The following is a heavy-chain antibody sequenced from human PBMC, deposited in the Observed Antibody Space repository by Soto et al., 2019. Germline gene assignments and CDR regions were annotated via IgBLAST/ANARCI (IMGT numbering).Heavy chain of an antibody. CDR2: IKSKADGGTT. J-gene: IGHJ4*02. V-gene: IGHV3-15*07. D-gene: IGHD1-26*01. CDR3: TTDGGRWELPEFFDY. CDR1: GFTFSNAW. Sequence: EVQLVESGGGLVKPGGSLRLSCAASGFTFSNAWMNWVRQAPGKGLEWVGRIKSKADGGTTDYAAPVKGRFTISRDDSKNTLYLQMNSLKTEDTAVYYCTTDGGRWELPEFFDYWGQGTLVTVSS.